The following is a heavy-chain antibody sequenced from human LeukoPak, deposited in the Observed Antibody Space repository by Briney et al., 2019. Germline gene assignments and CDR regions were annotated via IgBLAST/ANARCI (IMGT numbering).Heavy chain of an antibody. J-gene: IGHJ4*02. Sequence: GGSLRLSCGASGFTLIDYHMHWVRQAPGKGLEYVAFIQFDGTTEYYTDSVKGRFTMSRDKSKNTLYLQMNSLRGGDTAVYYCARGAAVALELWGQGTLVTVSS. CDR3: ARGAAVALEL. CDR1: GFTLIDYH. V-gene: IGHV3-30*02. CDR2: IQFDGTTE. D-gene: IGHD6-19*01.